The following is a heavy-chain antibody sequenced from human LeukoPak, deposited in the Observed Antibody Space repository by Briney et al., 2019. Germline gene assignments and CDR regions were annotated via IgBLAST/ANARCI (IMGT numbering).Heavy chain of an antibody. J-gene: IGHJ5*02. D-gene: IGHD5-18*01. CDR3: ARDLYGYYWFDP. CDR1: GGSISSSSYY. Sequence: SETLSLTCTVSGGSISSSSYYWSWIRQPAAKGLEWIGRIYTSGSSNYNPSLKSRVTISVDTSKNQFSLKLSSVAAADTAVYYCARDLYGYYWFDPWGQGTLVTVSS. CDR2: IYTSGSS. V-gene: IGHV4-61*02.